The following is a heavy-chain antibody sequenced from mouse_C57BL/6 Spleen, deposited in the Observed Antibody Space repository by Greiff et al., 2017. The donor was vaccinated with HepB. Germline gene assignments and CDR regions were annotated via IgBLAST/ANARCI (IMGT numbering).Heavy chain of an antibody. CDR3: ARRDVLAY. J-gene: IGHJ3*01. CDR2: IYPGDGDT. CDR1: GYAFSSSW. Sequence: VQGVESGPELVKPGASVKISCKASGYAFSSSWMNWVKQRPGKGLEWIGRIYPGDGDTNYNGKFKGKATLTADKSSSTAYMQLSSLTSEDSAVYFCARRDVLAYWGQGTLVTVSA. V-gene: IGHV1-82*01.